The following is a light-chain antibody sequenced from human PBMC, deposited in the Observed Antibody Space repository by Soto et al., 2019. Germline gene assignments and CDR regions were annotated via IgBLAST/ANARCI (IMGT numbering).Light chain of an antibody. CDR1: QSVSIN. V-gene: IGKV3-15*01. J-gene: IGKJ2*01. CDR2: GAS. CDR3: HQYHNWYT. Sequence: EIVMTQSPATLSVSPGEGATLSCRASQSVSINLAWFQQKPGQAPRLLIHGASTRATGIPDRFSGSGSGTEFTLTISSLQSEDSAVYYSHQYHNWYTFGQGTKLEIK.